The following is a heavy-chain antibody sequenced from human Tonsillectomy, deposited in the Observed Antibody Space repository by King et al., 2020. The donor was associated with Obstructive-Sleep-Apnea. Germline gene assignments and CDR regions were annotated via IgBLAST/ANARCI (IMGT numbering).Heavy chain of an antibody. D-gene: IGHD3-10*01. V-gene: IGHV4-4*07. CDR2: IYPSGST. CDR3: ARDHPSIGELSTH. Sequence: VQLQESGPGLVKPSETLSLTCTVSGGSISSYYWSWIRQPAGKGLECIGRIYPSGSTNYNPSLKSRVTMSVDTSKNQFSLKLSSVTAADTAVYYCARDHPSIGELSTHWGQGTLVTVSS. CDR1: GGSISSYY. J-gene: IGHJ4*02.